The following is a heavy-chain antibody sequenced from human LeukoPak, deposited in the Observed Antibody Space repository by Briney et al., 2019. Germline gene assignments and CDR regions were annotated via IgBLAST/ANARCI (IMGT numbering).Heavy chain of an antibody. J-gene: IGHJ6*03. Sequence: ASVKVSCKASGYTFTSYDINWVRQATGQGLEWMGWMNPNSGNTGYAQKFQGRVTITRNTSISTAYMDLSSLRSDDTAVYYCARRAVAYYYYYYIDVWGKGTTVTVSS. D-gene: IGHD6-19*01. CDR3: ARRAVAYYYYYYIDV. CDR2: MNPNSGNT. CDR1: GYTFTSYD. V-gene: IGHV1-8*03.